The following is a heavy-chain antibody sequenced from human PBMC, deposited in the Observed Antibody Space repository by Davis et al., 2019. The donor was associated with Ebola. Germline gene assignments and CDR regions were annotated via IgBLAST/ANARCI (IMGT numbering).Heavy chain of an antibody. J-gene: IGHJ5*02. CDR3: ARHLRRGFDP. V-gene: IGHV4-34*01. D-gene: IGHD5-12*01. CDR2: INHIGMT. CDR1: GWSFSGFY. Sequence: MPSDTLSPTCAAHGWSFSGFYWSWFGQPPGKGLEWFREINHIGMTNYNPSLKSRVTISVDTSKNQFSLKLSSVTAADTAVYYCARHLRRGFDPWGQGTLVTVSS.